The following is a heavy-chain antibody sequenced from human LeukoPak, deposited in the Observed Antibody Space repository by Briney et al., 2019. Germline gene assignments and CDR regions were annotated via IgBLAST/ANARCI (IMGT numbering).Heavy chain of an antibody. Sequence: SETLSLTCVVSGGSISSSNYYWGWIRQPPGKGLEWIGSIYYSGSTYYNPSPKSRVTISVDTSKNQFSLKLSSVTAADTAVYFCARRRIVATIDYWGQGTLVTVSS. D-gene: IGHD5-12*01. J-gene: IGHJ4*02. CDR3: ARRRIVATIDY. V-gene: IGHV4-39*01. CDR1: GGSISSSNYY. CDR2: IYYSGST.